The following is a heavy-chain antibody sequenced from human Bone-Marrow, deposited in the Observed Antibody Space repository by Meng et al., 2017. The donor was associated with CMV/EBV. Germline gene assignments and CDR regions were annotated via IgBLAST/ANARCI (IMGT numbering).Heavy chain of an antibody. CDR2: IKSKTDGGTT. D-gene: IGHD6-13*01. CDR1: GFTFSNAW. J-gene: IGHJ5*02. V-gene: IGHV3-15*01. CDR3: TTDSWLVET. Sequence: GESLKISCAASGFTFSNAWMSWVRQAPGKGLEWVGRIKSKTDGGTTDYAAPVKGRFTISRDDSKNTLYLQMNSLKTEDTAVYYCTTDSWLVETWGQGKLVNVDS.